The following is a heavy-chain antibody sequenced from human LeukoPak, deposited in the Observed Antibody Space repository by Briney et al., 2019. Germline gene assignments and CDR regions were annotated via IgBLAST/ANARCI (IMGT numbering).Heavy chain of an antibody. D-gene: IGHD2-2*01. CDR2: IHYSESA. Sequence: SETLSLTCAVYGGSISGYYWSWIRQPPGKGLEWIGEIHYSESANYNPSLKSRAIISVDTSKNQFSLKLTSVTAADTAVYCCARETRRSRFDYWGQGTLVTVSS. CDR3: ARETRRSRFDY. J-gene: IGHJ4*02. CDR1: GGSISGYY. V-gene: IGHV4-34*01.